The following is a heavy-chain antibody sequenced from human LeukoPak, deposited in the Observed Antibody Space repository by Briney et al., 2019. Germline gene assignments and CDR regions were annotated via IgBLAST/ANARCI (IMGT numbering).Heavy chain of an antibody. Sequence: SETLSLTCAVYGGSFSGYYWSRIRQPPGKGLEWIGEINHSGSTNYNPSLKSRVTISVDTSKNQFSLKLSSVTAADTAVYYCARRGYDFWSGYGHAFDIWGQGTMVTVSS. V-gene: IGHV4-34*01. J-gene: IGHJ3*02. CDR1: GGSFSGYY. CDR3: ARRGYDFWSGYGHAFDI. D-gene: IGHD3-3*01. CDR2: INHSGST.